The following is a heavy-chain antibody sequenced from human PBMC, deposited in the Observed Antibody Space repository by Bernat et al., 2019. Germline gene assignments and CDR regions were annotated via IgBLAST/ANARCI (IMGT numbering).Heavy chain of an antibody. CDR2: ISDTVSST. V-gene: IGHV3-23*04. D-gene: IGHD2-8*01. J-gene: IGHJ3*02. Sequence: EVQLVESGGGLVQPGGSLRLSCAASGFTFRSYGMSWVRQTPGRGLEWVSAISDTVSSTYSADSVKGRFTISRDNSKNTLFLQMNSLRARDKAVYYCAKDSPVLTIWGRGTMVTVSS. CDR3: AKDSPVLTI. CDR1: GFTFRSYG.